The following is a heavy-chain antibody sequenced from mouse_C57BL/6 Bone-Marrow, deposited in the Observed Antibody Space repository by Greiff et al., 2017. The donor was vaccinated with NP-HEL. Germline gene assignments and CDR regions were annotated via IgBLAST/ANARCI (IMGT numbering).Heavy chain of an antibody. J-gene: IGHJ2*01. CDR1: GYTFTSYW. CDR3: AICDYDVGSDY. Sequence: QVQLKQPGAELVKPGASVKVSCKASGYTFTSYWMHWVKQRPGQGLEWIGRIHPSDSDTNYNQKFKGKATLTVDKSSSTAYMQLSSLTSEDSAVYYCAICDYDVGSDYWGQGTTLTVSS. V-gene: IGHV1-74*01. CDR2: IHPSDSDT. D-gene: IGHD2-4*01.